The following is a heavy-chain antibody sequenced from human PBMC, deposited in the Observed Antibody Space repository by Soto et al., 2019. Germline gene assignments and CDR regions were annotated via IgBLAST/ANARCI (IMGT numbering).Heavy chain of an antibody. CDR1: GYTFTSCG. CDR3: ARVGVVDTAMVAVDY. CDR2: ISAYNGNT. V-gene: IGHV1-18*01. Sequence: ASVKVSCKASGYTFTSCGISWVRQAPGQGLEWMGWISAYNGNTNYAQKLQGRVTMTTDTSTSTAYMELRSLRSDDTAVYYCARVGVVDTAMVAVDYWGQGTLVTISS. J-gene: IGHJ4*02. D-gene: IGHD5-18*01.